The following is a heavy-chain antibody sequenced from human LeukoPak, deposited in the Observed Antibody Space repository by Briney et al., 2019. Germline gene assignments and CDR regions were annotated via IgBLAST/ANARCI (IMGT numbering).Heavy chain of an antibody. V-gene: IGHV4-34*01. CDR1: GGSFSGYY. CDR3: ARHSGGSYVFAFDV. D-gene: IGHD2-15*01. J-gene: IGHJ3*01. CDR2: TDYSGTT. Sequence: SETLSLTCAVYGGSFSGYYWSWIRQPPGKGLEWIGTTDYSGTTYYNPSLKSRVTIFVDKSKNQFSLKLSSVTAPDTAFYYCARHSGGSYVFAFDVWGQGTVFTVSS.